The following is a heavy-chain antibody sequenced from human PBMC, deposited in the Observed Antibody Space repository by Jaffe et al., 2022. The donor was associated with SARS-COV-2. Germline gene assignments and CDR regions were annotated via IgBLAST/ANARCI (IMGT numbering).Heavy chain of an antibody. CDR2: ISAYNGNT. CDR1: GYTFTSYG. V-gene: IGHV1-18*01. J-gene: IGHJ4*02. Sequence: QVQLVQSGAEVKKPGASVKVSCKASGYTFTSYGISWVRQAPGQGLEWMGWISAYNGNTNYAQKLQGRVTMTTDTSTSTAYMELRSLRSDDTAVYYCARRTDRESIFGVAIAYYFDYWGQGTLVTVSS. CDR3: ARRTDRESIFGVAIAYYFDY. D-gene: IGHD3-3*01.